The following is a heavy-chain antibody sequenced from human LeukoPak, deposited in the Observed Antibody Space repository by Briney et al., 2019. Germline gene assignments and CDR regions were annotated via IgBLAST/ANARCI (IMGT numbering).Heavy chain of an antibody. D-gene: IGHD3-10*01. CDR2: IYHSGST. CDR1: GGSISSSNW. CDR3: ARDQIWFGELSPPYWYFDL. V-gene: IGHV4-4*02. J-gene: IGHJ2*01. Sequence: SETLSLTCAVSGGSISSSNWWSWVRQPPGKGLEWIGEIYHSGSTNYNPSLKSRVTISVDKSKNQFSLKLSSVTAADTAVYYCARDQIWFGELSPPYWYFDLWGRGTLVTVSS.